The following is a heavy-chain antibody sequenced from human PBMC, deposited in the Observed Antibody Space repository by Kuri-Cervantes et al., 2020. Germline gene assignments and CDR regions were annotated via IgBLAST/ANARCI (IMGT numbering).Heavy chain of an antibody. CDR1: GFTFSSYS. CDR2: ISSSSSYI. Sequence: GGSLRLSCAASGFTFSSYSMNWVRQAPGKGLEWVSSISSSSSYIYYADSVKGRFTISRDNAKNSLYLQMNSLRAEDTAVYYCAREGASYSGSYFDYWGHGTLVTVSS. V-gene: IGHV3-21*01. J-gene: IGHJ4*01. D-gene: IGHD1-26*01. CDR3: AREGASYSGSYFDY.